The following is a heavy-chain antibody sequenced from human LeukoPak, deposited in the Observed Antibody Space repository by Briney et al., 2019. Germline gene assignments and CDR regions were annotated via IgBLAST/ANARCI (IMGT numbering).Heavy chain of an antibody. CDR3: ARAYYYYNMDV. CDR1: GFTSSGYW. V-gene: IGHV3-74*01. J-gene: IGHJ6*03. Sequence: GGSLRLSCAASGFTSSGYWMHWVRQAPGKGLVWVSRCNNDGTTTNYADSVKGRFTVSRDKAKNTLYSQMNSLRAEDTAVYYCARAYYYYNMDVWGKGTTVTVSS. CDR2: CNNDGTTT.